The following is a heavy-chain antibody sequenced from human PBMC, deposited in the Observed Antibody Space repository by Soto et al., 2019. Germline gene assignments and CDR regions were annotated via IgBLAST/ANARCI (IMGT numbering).Heavy chain of an antibody. CDR2: IYYSGST. V-gene: IGHV4-39*01. J-gene: IGHJ4*02. Sequence: QLQLQESGPGLVKPSETLSLTCTVSGGSISSSSYYWGWIRQPPGKGLEWIGSIYYSGSTSYNPSLKSRVTISVDTSKNQFSLKLSSVTAADTAVYYCANYYDSSGYYQDYWGQGTLVTVSS. CDR3: ANYYDSSGYYQDY. D-gene: IGHD3-22*01. CDR1: GGSISSSSYY.